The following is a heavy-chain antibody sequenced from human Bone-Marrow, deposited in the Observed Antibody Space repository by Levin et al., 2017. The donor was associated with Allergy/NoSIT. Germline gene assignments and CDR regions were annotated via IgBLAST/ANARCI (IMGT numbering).Heavy chain of an antibody. D-gene: IGHD4/OR15-4a*01. CDR3: TTVDFGPPGYFYY. CDR2: IKSKSDGGAV. V-gene: IGHV3-15*01. Sequence: GGSLRLSCAASGFTSSNAYMSWVRQAPGKGLEWVGRIKSKSDGGAVDYAALVEGRFTISRDDSKNTLYLQMDSLRTDDTAVYYCTTVDFGPPGYFYYWGQGTLVTVSS. CDR1: GFTSSNAY. J-gene: IGHJ4*02.